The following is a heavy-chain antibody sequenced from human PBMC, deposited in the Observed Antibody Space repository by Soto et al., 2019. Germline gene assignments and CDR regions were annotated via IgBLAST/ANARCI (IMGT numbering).Heavy chain of an antibody. Sequence: PGGSLRLSCAASGFTFSSYGMHWVRQAPGKGLEWVAVISYDGSNKYYADSVKGRFTISRDNSKNTLYLQMNSLRAEDTAVYYCARVRDYYDSSGPDYWGQGTLVTVSS. D-gene: IGHD3-22*01. J-gene: IGHJ4*02. CDR1: GFTFSSYG. CDR2: ISYDGSNK. V-gene: IGHV3-30*03. CDR3: ARVRDYYDSSGPDY.